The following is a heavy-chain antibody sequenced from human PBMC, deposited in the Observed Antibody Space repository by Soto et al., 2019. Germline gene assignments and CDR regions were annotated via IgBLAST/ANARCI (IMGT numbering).Heavy chain of an antibody. CDR2: IFYSGST. CDR3: ARHKTTMLTVVSAFDP. V-gene: IGHV4-39*02. Sequence: SETLSLTCTVSGDSITRSNFYWGWIRQPPGKGLEWLGSIFYSGSTFYNPTLNSRVTFSVDTSKNHSSLKLSSVTAADTAVYYCARHKTTMLTVVSAFDPWGQGTRVTVSS. CDR1: GDSITRSNFY. D-gene: IGHD3-22*01. J-gene: IGHJ5*02.